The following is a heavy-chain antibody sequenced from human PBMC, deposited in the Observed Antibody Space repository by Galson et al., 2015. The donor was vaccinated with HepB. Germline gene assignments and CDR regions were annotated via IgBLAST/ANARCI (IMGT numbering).Heavy chain of an antibody. Sequence: SVKVSCKVSGYTLTELSMHWVRQAPGKGLEWMGGFDPEDGETIYAQKFQGRVTMTEDTSADTAYMELSSLRSEDTAVYYCATFKIPNWNDGGGYFDYWGQGTLVTVSS. D-gene: IGHD1-1*01. CDR2: FDPEDGET. V-gene: IGHV1-24*01. CDR3: ATFKIPNWNDGGGYFDY. J-gene: IGHJ4*02. CDR1: GYTLTELS.